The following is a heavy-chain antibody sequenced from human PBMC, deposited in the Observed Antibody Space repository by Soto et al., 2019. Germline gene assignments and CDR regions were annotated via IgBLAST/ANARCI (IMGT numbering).Heavy chain of an antibody. Sequence: GGSLRLSCAASGFTFSSYGMHWVRQAPGKGLEWVAVISYDGSNKYYADSVKGRFTISRDNSKNTLYLQMNSLRAEDTAVYYCARDGDIVATIADYWGQGTLVTVSS. D-gene: IGHD5-12*01. CDR3: ARDGDIVATIADY. CDR2: ISYDGSNK. CDR1: GFTFSSYG. J-gene: IGHJ4*02. V-gene: IGHV3-30*03.